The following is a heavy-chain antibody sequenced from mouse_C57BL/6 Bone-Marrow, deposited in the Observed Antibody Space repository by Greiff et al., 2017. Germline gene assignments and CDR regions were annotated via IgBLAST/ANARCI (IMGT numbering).Heavy chain of an antibody. Sequence: QVKLQQSGAELARPGASVKLSCKASGYTFTSYGISWVKQRTGKGLEWIGEIYPRSGNTYYNQKFKGKATLTADKSSSTAYMELRSLTSEDSAVYFCAKERLIYCFDYWGQGTTLTVSS. CDR3: AKERLIYCFDY. J-gene: IGHJ2*01. CDR1: GYTFTSYG. CDR2: IYPRSGNT. D-gene: IGHD3-2*02. V-gene: IGHV1-81*01.